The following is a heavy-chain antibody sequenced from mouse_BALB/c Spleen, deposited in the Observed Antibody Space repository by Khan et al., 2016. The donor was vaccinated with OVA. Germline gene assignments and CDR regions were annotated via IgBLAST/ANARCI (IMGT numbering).Heavy chain of an antibody. CDR3: ARHNFCPFAY. D-gene: IGHD1-3*01. Sequence: EVELVESEGGLVKPGGSLKLSCAASGFTFSSYAVSWVRQTPEKRLEWVATINSDGAYTYYPDSVKGRFTISRANAMNTLYLQMSSLRSEDTAMYYGARHNFCPFAYWGQGTLVTVSA. V-gene: IGHV5-9-3*01. CDR2: INSDGAYT. CDR1: GFTFSSYA. J-gene: IGHJ3*01.